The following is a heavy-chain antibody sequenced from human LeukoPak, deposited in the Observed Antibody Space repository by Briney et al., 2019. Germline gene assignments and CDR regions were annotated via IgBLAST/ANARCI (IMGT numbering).Heavy chain of an antibody. J-gene: IGHJ4*02. CDR1: GFTFSNDW. CDR2: IKQDGSEK. CDR3: ASGQQLGY. D-gene: IGHD6-6*01. Sequence: PGGSLRLSCAASGFTFSNDWMSWVRHAPGKGLEWVANIKQDGSEKYYVDSVKGRFTISRDNAKNSLYLQMNSLRAEDTAVYYCASGQQLGYWGQGTLVTVSS. V-gene: IGHV3-7*01.